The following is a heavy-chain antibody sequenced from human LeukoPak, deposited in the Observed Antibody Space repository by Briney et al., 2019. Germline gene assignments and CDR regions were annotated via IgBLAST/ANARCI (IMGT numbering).Heavy chain of an antibody. D-gene: IGHD1-26*01. CDR2: ISYDGSNK. CDR1: GFTFSSYA. J-gene: IGHJ4*02. CDR3: ARVMGATKGDY. V-gene: IGHV3-30*01. Sequence: GGSLRLSCAASGFTFSSYAMHWVRQAPGKGLEWVAVISYDGSNKYYADSVKGRFTISRDNSKNTLYLQMNSLGAEDTAVYYCARVMGATKGDYWGQGTLVTVSS.